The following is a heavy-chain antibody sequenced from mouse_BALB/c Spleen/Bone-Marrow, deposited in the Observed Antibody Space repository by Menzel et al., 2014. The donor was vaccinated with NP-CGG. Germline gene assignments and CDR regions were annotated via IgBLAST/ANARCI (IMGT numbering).Heavy chain of an antibody. CDR2: ISGGGNYT. Sequence: EVKLMESGGGLVKPGGSLKLSCAASGFTFSSKGMSWVRQTPEKRLEWVATISGGGNYTYYPDSVKGRFTISRDNAKNNLYLQMSGLRSEDTALYYCARNYYGYDDYFDYWGQGTTLTVSS. CDR1: GFTFSSKG. J-gene: IGHJ2*01. D-gene: IGHD2-2*01. V-gene: IGHV5-9-2*01. CDR3: ARNYYGYDDYFDY.